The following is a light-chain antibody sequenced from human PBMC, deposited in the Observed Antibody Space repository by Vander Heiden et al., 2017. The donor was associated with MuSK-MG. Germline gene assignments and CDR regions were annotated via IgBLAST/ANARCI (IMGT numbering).Light chain of an antibody. CDR2: RDN. CDR1: DIGTKN. V-gene: IGLV3-9*01. CDR3: QVWDSNTDVV. J-gene: IGLJ2*01. Sequence: SYELTQLLSVSVALGQTARITCGGNDIGTKNVHWYQQKSGQAPVLVIYRDNNRPSGTPERLSGSNSGNTATLTISTAQAGDEAEYYCQVWDSNTDVVFGGGTKLTVL.